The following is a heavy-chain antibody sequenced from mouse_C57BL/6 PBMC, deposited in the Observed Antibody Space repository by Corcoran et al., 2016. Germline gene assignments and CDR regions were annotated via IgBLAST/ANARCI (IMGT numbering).Heavy chain of an antibody. J-gene: IGHJ2*01. CDR2: IYPGDGDT. CDR3: ARDRSSYD. Sequence: VQLPQSGAELVMPGASVKISCQASGYAFSSYWMNWVKQRPGQGLERFGQIYPGDGDTNYNGKFKGKATLTEDKSSSTAYMQLSSLTSEDSAVYFCARDRSSYDWGQGTTLTVSS. V-gene: IGHV1-80*01. CDR1: GYAFSSYW. D-gene: IGHD3-2*02.